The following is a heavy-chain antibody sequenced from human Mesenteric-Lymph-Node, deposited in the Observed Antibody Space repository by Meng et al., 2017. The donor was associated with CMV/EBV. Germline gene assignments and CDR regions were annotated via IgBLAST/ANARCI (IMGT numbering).Heavy chain of an antibody. D-gene: IGHD3-3*01. V-gene: IGHV3-11*01. J-gene: IGHJ4*02. CDR3: ARDIRMLEYRDLDY. CDR1: GFSFSDYH. CDR2: ISGSAAGI. Sequence: GGSLRLSCAASGFSFSDYHMSWIRQAPGKGLEWISHISGSAAGIDYADSVKGRFTISRDNAGNSLYLQMNSLGAEDTAVYYCARDIRMLEYRDLDYWGQGTLVTVSS.